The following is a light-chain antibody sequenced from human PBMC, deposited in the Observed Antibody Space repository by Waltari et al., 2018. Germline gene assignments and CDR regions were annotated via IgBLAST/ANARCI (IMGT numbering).Light chain of an antibody. CDR2: ATS. Sequence: DIPMTQPPPSLSASVGDRGTITCRASKNINTYLHLYHQKVGRAPKLLIYATSSLQSGVPSRFSGSGSGTHFTLTINSLQPEDFATYSCQQSYTTPRTFGQGTNLEIK. J-gene: IGKJ2*01. CDR1: KNINTY. CDR3: QQSYTTPRT. V-gene: IGKV1-39*01.